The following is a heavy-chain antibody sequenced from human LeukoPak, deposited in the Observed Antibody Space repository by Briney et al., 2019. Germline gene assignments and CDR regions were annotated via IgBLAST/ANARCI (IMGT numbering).Heavy chain of an antibody. D-gene: IGHD3-22*01. J-gene: IGHJ4*02. CDR3: ARGSSGSLPFDY. Sequence: SETLSLTCTVSGGSLSGYYWSWIRLPAGKGLEWIGRIYSSGSTNYHPSLQSRVTMSVDTSKNQFSLKLSSVTAADTAMYYCARGSSGSLPFDYWGQGTLVTVSS. CDR1: GGSLSGYY. CDR2: IYSSGST. V-gene: IGHV4-4*07.